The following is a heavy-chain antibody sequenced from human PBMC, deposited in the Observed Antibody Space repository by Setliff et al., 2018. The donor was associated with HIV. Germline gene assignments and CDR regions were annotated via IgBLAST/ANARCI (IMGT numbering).Heavy chain of an antibody. CDR2: THHSGST. CDR1: ASSISSDYC. D-gene: IGHD1-1*01. J-gene: IGHJ5*02. Sequence: SETLSLTCAVSASSISSDYCWGWIRQPPGKGLEWIGSTHHSGSTYYNPSLKSRVTISVDTSKNQFSLNLSSVTAADTAVYYCAQEERDAYNYWFDPWGQGTLVTVSS. V-gene: IGHV4-38-2*01. CDR3: AQEERDAYNYWFDP.